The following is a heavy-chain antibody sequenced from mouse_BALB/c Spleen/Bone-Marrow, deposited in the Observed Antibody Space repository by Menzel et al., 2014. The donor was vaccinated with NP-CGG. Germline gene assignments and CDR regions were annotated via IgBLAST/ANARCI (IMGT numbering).Heavy chain of an antibody. D-gene: IGHD1-1*01. V-gene: IGHV14-3*02. Sequence: EVQLQQSGAELVKPGASVKLSCTASGFNIKDTYMYWVKQRPEQGLEWIGRIDPANGNTKYDPKFQGKATITADTSSNTAYLQLSSLTSEDTAVYYCVRSREYYFDYWGQGTTLTVSS. J-gene: IGHJ2*01. CDR3: VRSREYYFDY. CDR2: IDPANGNT. CDR1: GFNIKDTY.